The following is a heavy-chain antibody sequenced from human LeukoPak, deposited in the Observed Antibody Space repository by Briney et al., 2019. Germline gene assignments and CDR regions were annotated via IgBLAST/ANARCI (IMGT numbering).Heavy chain of an antibody. CDR2: INPNSGDT. V-gene: IGHV1-2*02. D-gene: IGHD5-18*01. Sequence: ASVKVSCKASGYTVTGYYLHWVRQAPGQGLEWMGWINPNSGDTDYAQKFQGRVTMTRDTSISTAYMELSSLRYDDTAVYYCARDMDTGPDLFDYWGQGTLVTVSS. CDR3: ARDMDTGPDLFDY. CDR1: GYTVTGYY. J-gene: IGHJ4*02.